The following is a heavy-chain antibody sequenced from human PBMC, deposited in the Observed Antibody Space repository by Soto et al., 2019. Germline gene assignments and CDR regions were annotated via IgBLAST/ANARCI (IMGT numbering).Heavy chain of an antibody. D-gene: IGHD1-1*01. CDR1: GFTISDYG. CDR3: VRWNGFGDS. Sequence: PEGSLRLSCAVSGFTISDYGVTWVRQPPGKGLYWVSGFSGSRGKTFYADSVRGRFTISREYSTHTVYLQMDSLGAEDTSVYDCVRWNGFGDSWGQGTLVTVSS. J-gene: IGHJ4*02. CDR2: FSGSRGKT. V-gene: IGHV3-23*01.